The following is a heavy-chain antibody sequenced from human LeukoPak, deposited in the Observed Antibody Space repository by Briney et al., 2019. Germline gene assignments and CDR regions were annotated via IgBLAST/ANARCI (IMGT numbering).Heavy chain of an antibody. CDR1: GYTFTGYY. J-gene: IGHJ6*02. V-gene: IGHV1-2*02. CDR2: NNPNGGGA. D-gene: IGHD1-26*01. CDR3: ARAGGGPTSDYYGMNV. Sequence: ASVKVSCKASGYTFTGYYIHWVRQAPGQGLEWMGWNNPNGGGADSAQKFQGRVTMIRDTSITTAYMELSRLRSDDTAVYYCARAGGGPTSDYYGMNVWGQGTTVTVSS.